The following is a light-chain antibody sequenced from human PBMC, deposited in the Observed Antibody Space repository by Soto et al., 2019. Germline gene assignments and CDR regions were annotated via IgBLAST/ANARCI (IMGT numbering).Light chain of an antibody. Sequence: QSSLTPPASVSGSPGQAITIACAGTSSDVGTYTLVSWYQQHPGKAPKLVIYEVNKRPSGVTKRFSGSQSGDTASLTISGLQAEDEADYYCSSYAGAITFYDSGSGTKVTVL. J-gene: IGLJ1*01. CDR2: EVN. CDR1: SSDVGTYTL. CDR3: SSYAGAITFYD. V-gene: IGLV2-23*02.